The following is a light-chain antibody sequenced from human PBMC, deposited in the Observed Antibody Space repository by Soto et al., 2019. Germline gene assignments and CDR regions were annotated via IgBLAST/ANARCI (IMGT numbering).Light chain of an antibody. CDR3: SSYINSGTFGV. CDR1: SSDVGGYNY. V-gene: IGLV2-14*01. J-gene: IGLJ3*02. Sequence: QSVLTQPASVSGSPGQSITISCTGTSSDVGGYNYVSWYQQHPGKAPKLMIYEVSNRPSGVSNRFSGSKSGNTASLTISGLQAEDEADYYCSSYINSGTFGVFGGGTKLTVL. CDR2: EVS.